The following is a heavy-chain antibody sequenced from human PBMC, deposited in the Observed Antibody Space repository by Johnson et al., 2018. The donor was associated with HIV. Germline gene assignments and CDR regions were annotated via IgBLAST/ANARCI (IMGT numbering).Heavy chain of an antibody. J-gene: IGHJ3*02. V-gene: IGHV3-30-3*01. CDR3: VRDLGLIGPWGAFDI. D-gene: IGHD3-16*01. Sequence: QMLLVESGGGVVQPGRSLRLSCAASGLTFGSYPLHWVRQAPGRGLEWVAVISYDGSDKYYANSVKGRFSISRDNSKNTLSLLMNSLREEDTAVYYCVRDLGLIGPWGAFDICGQGTRVTVSS. CDR2: ISYDGSDK. CDR1: GLTFGSYP.